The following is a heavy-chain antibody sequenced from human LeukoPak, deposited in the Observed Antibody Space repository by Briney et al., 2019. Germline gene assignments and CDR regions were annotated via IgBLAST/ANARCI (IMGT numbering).Heavy chain of an antibody. CDR3: ATTYYDSSGYYSPFDY. V-gene: IGHV5-51*01. J-gene: IGHJ4*02. CDR2: IYPGDSDT. Sequence: GESLKISCKGSGYSFTSYWIGWVRQMPGKGLEWMGVIYPGDSDTRYSPSFQGQVTISADKSISTAYLQWSSLKASDTAMYYCATTYYDSSGYYSPFDYWGQGTLVTVSS. D-gene: IGHD3-22*01. CDR1: GYSFTSYW.